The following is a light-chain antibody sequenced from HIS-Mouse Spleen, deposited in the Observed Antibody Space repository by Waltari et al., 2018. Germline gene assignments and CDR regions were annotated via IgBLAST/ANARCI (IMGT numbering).Light chain of an antibody. Sequence: SYELTQPPSVSVSPGQTARITCSGDALPKKYAYWYQQKSVQAPVLVIYEDSKRPSGSPEGGSGSSSGTMATLTISGAQVEDEADYYCYSTDSSGNHRVFGGGTKLTVL. V-gene: IGLV3-10*01. CDR3: YSTDSSGNHRV. CDR2: EDS. CDR1: ALPKKY. J-gene: IGLJ2*01.